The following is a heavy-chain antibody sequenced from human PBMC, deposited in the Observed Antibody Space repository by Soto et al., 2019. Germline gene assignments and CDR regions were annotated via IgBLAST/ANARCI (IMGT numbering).Heavy chain of an antibody. Sequence: QVQLVQSGAEVKKPGDSVKVSCKASGYTFTNNGINWVRQATGQGLEWMGWMNPSTGQTGYTEKFQGRLAMTRDTSITTAYMEVTSLISEDTAVYYCSRAGDSGAWISNWGQVTLVTVSS. J-gene: IGHJ4*02. D-gene: IGHD7-27*01. CDR2: MNPSTGQT. CDR1: GYTFTNNG. V-gene: IGHV1-8*01. CDR3: SRAGDSGAWISN.